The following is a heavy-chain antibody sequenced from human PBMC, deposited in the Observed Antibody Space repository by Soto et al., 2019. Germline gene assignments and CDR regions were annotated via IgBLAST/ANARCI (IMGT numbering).Heavy chain of an antibody. CDR1: GFTVSSNY. J-gene: IGHJ4*02. Sequence: LRLSCAASGFTVSSNYMSWVRQAPGKGLEWVSVIYSGGSTYYADSVKGRFTISRDKSKNTLYLQMNSLRAEDTALYYCAKSFSSNWYDYFDYWGQGSLVTVSS. D-gene: IGHD6-13*01. CDR2: IYSGGST. V-gene: IGHV3-53*01. CDR3: AKSFSSNWYDYFDY.